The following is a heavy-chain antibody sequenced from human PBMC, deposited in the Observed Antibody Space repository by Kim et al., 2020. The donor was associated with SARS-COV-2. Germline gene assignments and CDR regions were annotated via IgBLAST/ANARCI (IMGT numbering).Heavy chain of an antibody. J-gene: IGHJ6*02. D-gene: IGHD6-13*01. CDR3: ARLRYSTSWYGMDG. Sequence: GESLKISCEGYGFYFSNYWIAWVRQMPGKGLEWMGMIYAGDSQTRYSPSFQGQVTISVDKSIGTAYLQWSSLQASDTAKYYCARLRYSTSWYGMDGWGQGTTVTVS. CDR1: GFYFSNYW. V-gene: IGHV5-51*01. CDR2: IYAGDSQT.